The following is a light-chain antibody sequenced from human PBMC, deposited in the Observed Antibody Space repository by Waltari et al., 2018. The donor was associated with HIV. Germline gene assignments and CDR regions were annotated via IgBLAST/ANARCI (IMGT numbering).Light chain of an antibody. CDR1: SLGGKS. CDR3: HVWDSASDQVV. J-gene: IGLJ2*01. Sequence: SYVLTQPPSVSVAPGETAAMNCEGPSLGGKSVQWYRQKPGQAPRLVVCQEDDRPSGIPDRFAGSISGTLATLTISRVEAGDEADYYCHVWDSASDQVVFGGGTKLTVL. V-gene: IGLV3-21*02. CDR2: QED.